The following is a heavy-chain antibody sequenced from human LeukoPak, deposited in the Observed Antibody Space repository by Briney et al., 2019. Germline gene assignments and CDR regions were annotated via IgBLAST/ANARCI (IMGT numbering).Heavy chain of an antibody. CDR2: IYTSGST. J-gene: IGHJ4*02. Sequence: SETLSLTCTVSGGSISSYYWSWIRQPAGKGLEWIGSIYTSGSTNYSPSLKSRVTLSVDTSRNQFSLRLSSVTAADTAVYYCARDGRGYASSWYFDLWGQGTLVTVSS. CDR3: ARDGRGYASSWYFDL. V-gene: IGHV4-4*07. D-gene: IGHD6-13*01. CDR1: GGSISSYY.